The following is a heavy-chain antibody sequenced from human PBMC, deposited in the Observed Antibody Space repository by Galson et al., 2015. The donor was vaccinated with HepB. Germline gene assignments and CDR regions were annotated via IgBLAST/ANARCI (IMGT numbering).Heavy chain of an antibody. CDR3: ATGPRYCSSTSCYGANWFDP. J-gene: IGHJ5*02. CDR2: FDPEDGET. Sequence: SVKVSCKVSGYTLTELSMHWVRQAPGKGLEWMGGFDPEDGETIYAQKFQGRVTMTEDTSTDTAYMELSSLRSEDTAVYYCATGPRYCSSTSCYGANWFDPWGQGTLVTASS. D-gene: IGHD2-2*01. V-gene: IGHV1-24*01. CDR1: GYTLTELS.